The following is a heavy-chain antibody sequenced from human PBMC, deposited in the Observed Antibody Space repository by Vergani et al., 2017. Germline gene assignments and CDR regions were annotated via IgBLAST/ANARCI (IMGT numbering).Heavy chain of an antibody. CDR1: GYTFTGYY. J-gene: IGHJ5*02. CDR3: ARDRAVGSSSWIGLDP. V-gene: IGHV1-2*02. Sequence: QVQLVQSGAEVKKPGASVKVSCKASGYTFTGYYMHWVRQAPGQGLEWMGWINPNSGGTNYAQKFQGRVTITADESTSTAYMELSSLRPEDTAVYYCARDRAVGSSSWIGLDPWGQGTLVTVSS. CDR2: INPNSGGT. D-gene: IGHD6-13*01.